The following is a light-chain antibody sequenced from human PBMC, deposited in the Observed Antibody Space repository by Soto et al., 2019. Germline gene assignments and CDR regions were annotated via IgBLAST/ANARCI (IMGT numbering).Light chain of an antibody. V-gene: IGKV3-20*01. CDR3: QQYETSPRT. J-gene: IGKJ1*01. CDR1: QSVSSNF. Sequence: EIVWTQYPGTLSLSPGERTTLSCRASQSVSSNFLDWYQQKPGQAPRLLIYGASSRATGIPDRFSGSGSGTDFTLTISRLEPEDFAVYYCQQYETSPRTFGQGTKVDIK. CDR2: GAS.